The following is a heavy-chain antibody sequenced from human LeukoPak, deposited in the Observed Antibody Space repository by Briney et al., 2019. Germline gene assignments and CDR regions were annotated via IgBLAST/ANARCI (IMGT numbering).Heavy chain of an antibody. Sequence: ETLSLTCAVYGGSFSGYYWSWVRQAPGKGLEWVSVVYSGERTYYADSVKGRFTISRDSSKNTLSLQMNSLRADDTAVYYCARERVGGEALRGFYFDYWGQRTLVTVSS. V-gene: IGHV3-53*01. CDR2: VYSGERT. D-gene: IGHD3-16*01. J-gene: IGHJ4*02. CDR3: ARERVGGEALRGFYFDY. CDR1: GGSFSGYY.